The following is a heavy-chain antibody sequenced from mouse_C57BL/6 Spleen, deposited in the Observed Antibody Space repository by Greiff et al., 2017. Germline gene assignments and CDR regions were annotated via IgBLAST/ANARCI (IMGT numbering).Heavy chain of an antibody. CDR1: GYAFSSYW. J-gene: IGHJ1*03. V-gene: IGHV1-80*01. CDR2: IYPGDGDT. CDR3: ARETHPSYFDV. Sequence: QVQLKESGAELVKPGASVKISCKASGYAFSSYWMNWVKQRPGKGLEWIGQIYPGDGDTNYNGKFKGKATLTAYKSSSTAYMQLSSLTSEDSAVYFCARETHPSYFDVWGTGTTVTVSS.